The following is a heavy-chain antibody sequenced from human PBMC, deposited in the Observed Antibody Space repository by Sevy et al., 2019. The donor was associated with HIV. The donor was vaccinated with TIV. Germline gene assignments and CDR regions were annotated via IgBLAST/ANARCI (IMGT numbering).Heavy chain of an antibody. Sequence: SETLSLTCSVSGASISSYYWSWIRQPPGKGLEWIGYIYYSGSTKYNPSLKSRLTISLNTSKSQFSLKLSSVTAADTAVYYCASYEKGGIYYFDYWGQGTLVTVSS. J-gene: IGHJ4*02. D-gene: IGHD3-3*01. CDR1: GASISSYY. CDR3: ASYEKGGIYYFDY. CDR2: IYYSGST. V-gene: IGHV4-59*01.